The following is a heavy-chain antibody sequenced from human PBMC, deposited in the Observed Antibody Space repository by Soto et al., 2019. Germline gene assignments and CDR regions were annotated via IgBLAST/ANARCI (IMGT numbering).Heavy chain of an antibody. J-gene: IGHJ4*02. CDR3: ARGGGPYYDSSGYYPIFDY. V-gene: IGHV4-31*03. Sequence: SETLSLTCTVSGGSISSGGYYWSWIRQHPGKGLEWIGYIYYSGSTYYNPSLKSRVTISVDTSKNKFSLKLSSVTAADTAVYYCARGGGPYYDSSGYYPIFDYWGQGTLGTVSA. D-gene: IGHD3-22*01. CDR1: GGSISSGGYY. CDR2: IYYSGST.